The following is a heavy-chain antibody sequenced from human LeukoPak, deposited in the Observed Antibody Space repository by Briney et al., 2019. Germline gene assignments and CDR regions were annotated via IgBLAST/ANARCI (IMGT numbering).Heavy chain of an antibody. Sequence: ASVKVSCKASGYTFTSYYMHWVRQAPGQGLEWMGWINPNSGGTNYAQKFQGRVTMTRDTSISTAYTELSRLRSDDTAVYYCARSHYDILTGRGFDYWGQGTLVTVSS. CDR1: GYTFTSYY. J-gene: IGHJ4*02. CDR2: INPNSGGT. V-gene: IGHV1-2*02. D-gene: IGHD3-9*01. CDR3: ARSHYDILTGRGFDY.